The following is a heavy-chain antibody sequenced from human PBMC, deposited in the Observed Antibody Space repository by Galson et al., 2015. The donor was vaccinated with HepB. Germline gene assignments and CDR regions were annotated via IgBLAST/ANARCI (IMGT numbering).Heavy chain of an antibody. V-gene: IGHV3-33*01. J-gene: IGHJ4*02. CDR1: GFTFSSYG. Sequence: SLRLSCAASGFTFSSYGMHWVRQAPGKGLEWVAVIWYDGNSKYYADSVKGRFTISRDNSKNTLWLQMNSLRAEDTAVYYCARSTGDPETSFDHWGQGTLVIVSS. D-gene: IGHD2-21*02. CDR2: IWYDGNSK. CDR3: ARSTGDPETSFDH.